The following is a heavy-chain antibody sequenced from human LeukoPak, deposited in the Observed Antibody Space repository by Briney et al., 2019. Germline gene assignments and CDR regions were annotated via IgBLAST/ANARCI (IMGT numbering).Heavy chain of an antibody. Sequence: GGSLRLSCAASGFTFSSYSMNWVRQAPGKGLEWVSSISSSSSYIYYADSVKGRFTISRDNAKNSLYLQMNSLRAEDTAVFYCARQDSGWGVYFDYWGQGTLVTVSS. CDR3: ARQDSGWGVYFDY. CDR1: GFTFSSYS. D-gene: IGHD1-26*01. J-gene: IGHJ4*02. V-gene: IGHV3-21*04. CDR2: ISSSSSYI.